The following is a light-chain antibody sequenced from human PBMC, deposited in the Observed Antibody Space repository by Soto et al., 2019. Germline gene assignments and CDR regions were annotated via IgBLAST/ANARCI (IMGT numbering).Light chain of an antibody. CDR3: SSYSNSSTLVL. J-gene: IGLJ3*02. CDR2: DVS. Sequence: QSALTQPASVSGSPGQSITISCTGTSSDVGGYKFVSWYQQHPGKAPKLMISDVSNRPSGVSNRFSGSKSGNTAFLTISGLQAEDEADYYCSSYSNSSTLVLFGGGTKLTVL. V-gene: IGLV2-14*01. CDR1: SSDVGGYKF.